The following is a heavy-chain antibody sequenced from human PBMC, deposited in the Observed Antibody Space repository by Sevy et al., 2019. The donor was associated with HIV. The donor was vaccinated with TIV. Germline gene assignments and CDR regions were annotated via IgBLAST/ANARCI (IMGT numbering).Heavy chain of an antibody. CDR2: IYYSGST. CDR3: ASYYGSGTYFDY. D-gene: IGHD3-10*01. J-gene: IGHJ4*02. V-gene: IGHV4-59*13. CDR1: GGSISGYY. Sequence: SETLSLTCTVSGGSISGYYWSWIRQPPGKGLEWIGYIYYSGSTNYNPSLKSRVTISVDTSKNQFSLKLSCVTAADTAVYYCASYYGSGTYFDYWGQGTLVTVSS.